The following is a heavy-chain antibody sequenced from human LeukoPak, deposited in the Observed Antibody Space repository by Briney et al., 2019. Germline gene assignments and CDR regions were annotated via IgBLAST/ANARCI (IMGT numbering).Heavy chain of an antibody. CDR3: ARDLVPYYDFWSGYYNSPRDYYYYMDV. J-gene: IGHJ6*03. Sequence: ASVKVSCKASGYTFTSYAMNWVRQAPGQGLEWMGGIIPIFGTANYAQKFQGRVTITADKSTSTAYTELSSLRSEDTAVYYCARDLVPYYDFWSGYYNSPRDYYYYMDVWGKGTTVTVSS. V-gene: IGHV1-69*06. CDR2: IIPIFGTA. CDR1: GYTFTSYA. D-gene: IGHD3-3*01.